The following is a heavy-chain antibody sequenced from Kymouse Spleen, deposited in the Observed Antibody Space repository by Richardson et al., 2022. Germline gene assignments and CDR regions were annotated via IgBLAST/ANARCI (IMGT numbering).Heavy chain of an antibody. J-gene: IGHJ6*02. V-gene: IGHV3-30*18. CDR1: GFTFSSYG. Sequence: QVQLVESGGGVVQPGRSLRLSCAASGFTFSSYGMHWVRQAPGKGLEWVAVISYDGSNKYYADSVKGRFTISRDNSKNTLYLQMNSLRAEDTAVYYCAKEVCITMVRGVPEYYYYYGMDVWGQGTTVTVSS. D-gene: IGHD3-10*01. CDR2: ISYDGSNK. CDR3: AKEVCITMVRGVPEYYYYYGMDV.